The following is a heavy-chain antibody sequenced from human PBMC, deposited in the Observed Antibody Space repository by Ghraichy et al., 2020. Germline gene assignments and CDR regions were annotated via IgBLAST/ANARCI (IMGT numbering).Heavy chain of an antibody. CDR3: ARDGGWYSSSWYFVY. D-gene: IGHD6-13*01. V-gene: IGHV3-74*01. Sequence: GGSLRLSCAASGFTFSSYWMHWVRQAPGKGLVWVSRINSDGSSTSYADSVKGRFTISRDNAKNTLYLQMNSLRAEDTAVYYCARDGGWYSSSWYFVYWGQGTLVTVSS. CDR2: INSDGSST. J-gene: IGHJ4*02. CDR1: GFTFSSYW.